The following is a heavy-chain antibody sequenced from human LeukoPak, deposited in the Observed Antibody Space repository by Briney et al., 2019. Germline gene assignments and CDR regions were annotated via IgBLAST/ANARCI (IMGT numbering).Heavy chain of an antibody. V-gene: IGHV3-21*01. Sequence: GGSLRLSCAASGFTFSTYSMNWVRQAPGKGLEWVSFISSSSEYIYYANSVKGRFTISRDNAKNMVYLQMNSLRADDTAIYYCTRAITYFYGSVTYDWFDSWGQGTRVTVSS. CDR1: GFTFSTYS. CDR2: ISSSSEYI. D-gene: IGHD3-10*01. CDR3: TRAITYFYGSVTYDWFDS. J-gene: IGHJ5*01.